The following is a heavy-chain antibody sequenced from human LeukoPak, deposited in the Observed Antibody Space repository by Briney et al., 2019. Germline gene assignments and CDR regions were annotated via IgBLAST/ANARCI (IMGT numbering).Heavy chain of an antibody. J-gene: IGHJ4*02. V-gene: IGHV3-21*01. CDR2: ISSSSSYI. CDR1: GFTFSSYS. CDR3: ARDLRTGTTSI. D-gene: IGHD1-7*01. Sequence: GXXLRLSCAASGFTFSSYSMNWVRQAPGKGLEWVSSISSSSSYIYYADSVKGRFTISRENAKNSLYLQMNSLRAEDTAVYYCARDLRTGTTSIWGQGTLVTVSS.